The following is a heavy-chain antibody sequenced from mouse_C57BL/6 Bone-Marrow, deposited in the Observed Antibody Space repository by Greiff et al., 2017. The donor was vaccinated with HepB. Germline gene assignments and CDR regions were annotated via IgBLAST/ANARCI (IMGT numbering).Heavy chain of an antibody. D-gene: IGHD2-5*01. J-gene: IGHJ4*01. CDR1: GFSFTSYG. Sequence: QVQLQQSGPGLVQPSQSLSITCTVSGFSFTSYGVHWVRQSPGKGLEWLGVIWRGGSTDYNAAFMSRLSITKDNSKSQVFFKMNSLQADDTAIYYCAPYSNYVDAMDYWGQGTSVTVSS. V-gene: IGHV2-5*01. CDR3: APYSNYVDAMDY. CDR2: IWRGGST.